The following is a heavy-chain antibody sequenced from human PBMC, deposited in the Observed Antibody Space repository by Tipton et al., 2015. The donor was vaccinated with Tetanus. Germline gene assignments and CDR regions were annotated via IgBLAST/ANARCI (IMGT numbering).Heavy chain of an antibody. CDR3: ARDYPDFDY. Sequence: SLRLSCAASGFTFSSSWMQWVRQAPGKGLVWVSLTYGDGSTYYADSVKGRFTISRDNSKNTLYLQMSNLRAEDTAVYYCARDYPDFDYWGQGTLVTVSS. CDR1: GFTFSSSW. D-gene: IGHD3-16*02. J-gene: IGHJ4*02. CDR2: TYGDGST. V-gene: IGHV3-53*01.